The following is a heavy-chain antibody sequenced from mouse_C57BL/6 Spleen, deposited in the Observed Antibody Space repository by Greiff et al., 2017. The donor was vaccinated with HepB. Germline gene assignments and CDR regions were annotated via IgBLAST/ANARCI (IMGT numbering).Heavy chain of an antibody. V-gene: IGHV1-55*01. D-gene: IGHD2-1*01. J-gene: IGHJ2*01. CDR1: GYTFTSYW. CDR3: ARIHYGNYEDYFDY. Sequence: QVQLKESGAELVKPGASVKMSCKASGYTFTSYWITWVKQRPGQGLEWIGDIYPGSGSTNYNEKFKSKATLTVDTSSSTAYMQLSSLTSEDSAVYYCARIHYGNYEDYFDYWGQGTTLTVSS. CDR2: IYPGSGST.